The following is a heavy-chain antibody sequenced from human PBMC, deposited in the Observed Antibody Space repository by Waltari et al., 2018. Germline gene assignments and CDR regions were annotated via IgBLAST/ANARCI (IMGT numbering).Heavy chain of an antibody. Sequence: QVQLVQSGAEVKKPGSSVKVSCKASGGTFSSYAISWVRQAPGPGLEWMGRSIPILGIANYAQKFQGRVTITADKSTSTAYMELSSLRSEDTAVYYCARSSRMTTVTTYYYYGMDVWGQGTTVTVSS. CDR1: GGTFSSYA. D-gene: IGHD4-4*01. CDR2: SIPILGIA. V-gene: IGHV1-69*09. CDR3: ARSSRMTTVTTYYYYGMDV. J-gene: IGHJ6*02.